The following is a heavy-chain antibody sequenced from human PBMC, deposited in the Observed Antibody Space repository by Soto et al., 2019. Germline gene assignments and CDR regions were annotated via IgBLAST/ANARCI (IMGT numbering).Heavy chain of an antibody. CDR1: GFTFSSYG. CDR2: ISYDGSNK. D-gene: IGHD3-10*01. J-gene: IGHJ4*02. V-gene: IGHV3-30*18. Sequence: GGSVRLSCAASGFTFSSYGMHWVRQAPGKGLEWVAVISYDGSNKYYADSVKGRFTISRDNSKNTLYLQMNSLRAEDTAVYYCAKYQSMVRGTDYGYFDYWGQGTLVTVSS. CDR3: AKYQSMVRGTDYGYFDY.